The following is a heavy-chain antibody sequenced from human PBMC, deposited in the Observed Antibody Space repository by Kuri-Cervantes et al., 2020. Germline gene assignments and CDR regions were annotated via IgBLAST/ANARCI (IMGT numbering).Heavy chain of an antibody. V-gene: IGHV4-39*07. CDR1: TFSSYW. CDR2: IYYSEST. D-gene: IGHD5-12*01. J-gene: IGHJ4*02. CDR3: ASRSSGYDPLDY. Sequence: TFSSYWMSWVRQAPGKGLEWIGSIYYSESTYYNPSLKSRVTISVDKSKNQFSLKLSSVTAADTAVYYCASRSSGYDPLDYWGQGTLVTVSS.